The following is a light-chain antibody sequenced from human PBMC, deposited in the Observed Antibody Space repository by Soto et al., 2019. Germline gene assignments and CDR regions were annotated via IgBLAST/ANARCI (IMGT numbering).Light chain of an antibody. CDR3: RRCSNWPPETT. V-gene: IGKV3-11*01. J-gene: IGKJ5*01. CDR2: DSS. Sequence: EIVLTQSPATLSLSPGERATLSCRASQSVSSYLAWYQQNPGQAPRLLIFDSSNRASGIPARFSGSGSGTDVTLTISSLLHEDFDVDNRRRCSNWPPETTFGQGIRLEIK. CDR1: QSVSSY.